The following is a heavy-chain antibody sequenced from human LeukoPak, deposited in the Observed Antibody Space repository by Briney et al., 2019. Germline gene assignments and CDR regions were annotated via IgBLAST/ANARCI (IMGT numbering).Heavy chain of an antibody. Sequence: PGGPLRLSCAASGFTFSSYSMNWVRQAPGKGLEWVSSISSSSSYIYYADSVKGRFTISRDNAKNSLYLQMNSLRAEDTAVYYCARDSSGFGSPDEYFQHWGQGTLVTVSS. CDR1: GFTFSSYS. J-gene: IGHJ1*01. D-gene: IGHD3-10*01. V-gene: IGHV3-21*01. CDR2: ISSSSSYI. CDR3: ARDSSGFGSPDEYFQH.